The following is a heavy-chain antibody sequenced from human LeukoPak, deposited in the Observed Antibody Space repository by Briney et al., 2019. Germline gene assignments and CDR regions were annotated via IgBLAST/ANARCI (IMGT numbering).Heavy chain of an antibody. CDR1: GYTFTSYG. CDR3: ASAAGVVDPNYGMDV. V-gene: IGHV1-18*01. Sequence: GASVKVSCKASGYTFTSYGISWVRQAPGQGLEWMGWISAYNGNTNYAQKLQGRVTMTTDTSTSTAYMELRSLRSDDTAVYYCASAAGVVDPNYGMDVWGQGTTVTVSS. CDR2: ISAYNGNT. D-gene: IGHD2-15*01. J-gene: IGHJ6*02.